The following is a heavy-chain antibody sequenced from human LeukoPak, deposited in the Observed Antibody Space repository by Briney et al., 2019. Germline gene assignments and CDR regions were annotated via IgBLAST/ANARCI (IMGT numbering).Heavy chain of an antibody. CDR3: ARDHVSFPRYSGSYYNVDYYGMDV. CDR1: GYTFTSYA. D-gene: IGHD3-10*01. Sequence: ASVKVSCKASGYTFTSYAMNWVRQAPGQGLEWMGWINTNTGNPTYAQGFTGRFVFSLDTSVSTAYLQISSLKAEDTAVYYCARDHVSFPRYSGSYYNVDYYGMDVWGQGTTVTVSS. V-gene: IGHV7-4-1*02. J-gene: IGHJ6*02. CDR2: INTNTGNP.